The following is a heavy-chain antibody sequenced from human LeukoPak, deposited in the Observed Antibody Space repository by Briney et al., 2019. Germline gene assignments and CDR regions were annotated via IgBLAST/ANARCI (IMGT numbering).Heavy chain of an antibody. Sequence: SETLSLTCTVAGGSTSSYYWSWIRQPPGKGLEWIGYIYYSGSTYYNPSLESRVTISVDTSKNQFSLKLTSVTAADTAVYYCARWPYRSGAGCSTDYWGQGTLVTVSS. D-gene: IGHD2-2*01. CDR1: GGSTSSYY. CDR2: IYYSGST. V-gene: IGHV4-59*01. CDR3: ARWPYRSGAGCSTDY. J-gene: IGHJ4*02.